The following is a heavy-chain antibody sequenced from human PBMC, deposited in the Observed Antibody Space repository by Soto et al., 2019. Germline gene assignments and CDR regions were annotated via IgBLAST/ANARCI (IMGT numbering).Heavy chain of an antibody. CDR2: INPSDGST. J-gene: IGHJ5*02. CDR3: AREYCNDGSCRPDP. D-gene: IGHD2-15*01. CDR1: GYTFTSYY. V-gene: IGHV1-46*03. Sequence: QVQLVQSGAEVKKPGASVKVSCKASGYTFTSYYLHWVRQAPGQGLEWMGIINPSDGSTHYAQKFQGRVTVTRDTSTSTVYMDLSSLRSEDTAVYYCAREYCNDGSCRPDPWGQGTLVTVSS.